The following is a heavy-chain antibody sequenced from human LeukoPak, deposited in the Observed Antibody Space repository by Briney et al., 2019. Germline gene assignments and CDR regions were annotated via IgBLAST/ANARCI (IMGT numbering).Heavy chain of an antibody. CDR1: GFTFSSYA. V-gene: IGHV3-23*01. Sequence: TGGSLRLSCVASGFTFSSYAMSWVRQTPGKGLEWVSAISGSGVSTHYADSVNGRFTISRDNSRNTLYLQMDSLRAEDTAVYYCAKAVSYLDAFDFWGQGTMVTVSS. D-gene: IGHD3-10*01. J-gene: IGHJ3*01. CDR3: AKAVSYLDAFDF. CDR2: ISGSGVST.